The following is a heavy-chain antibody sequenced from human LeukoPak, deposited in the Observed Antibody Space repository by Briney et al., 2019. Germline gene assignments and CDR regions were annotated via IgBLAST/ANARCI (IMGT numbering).Heavy chain of an antibody. D-gene: IGHD2-15*01. CDR2: IYYTGNA. CDR1: GGSISGYH. V-gene: IGHV4-59*08. J-gene: IGHJ5*02. CDR3: ARKTYCSGGRCYGENWFDP. Sequence: SETLSLTCTDTGGSISGYHWNWIRQSPGKGLEWIANIYYTGNADYNPSLKSRVTISVDTSKNEISLILSSVTAADTAVYYCARKTYCSGGRCYGENWFDPWGQGTLVTVSS.